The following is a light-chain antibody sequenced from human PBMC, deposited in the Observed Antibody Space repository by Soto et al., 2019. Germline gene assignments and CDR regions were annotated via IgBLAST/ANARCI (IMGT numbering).Light chain of an antibody. Sequence: DIQMTQSPSSLSASVGDRVTITCRASQNISNYLNWYQHKPGKAPKLLIYAASSMQGGVPSRFSGSGSGTAFTIPIISMQQEEFSTSYCQQRYSASSYTFGQGTKLGIK. CDR3: QQRYSASSYT. V-gene: IGKV1-39*01. CDR1: QNISNY. CDR2: AAS. J-gene: IGKJ2*01.